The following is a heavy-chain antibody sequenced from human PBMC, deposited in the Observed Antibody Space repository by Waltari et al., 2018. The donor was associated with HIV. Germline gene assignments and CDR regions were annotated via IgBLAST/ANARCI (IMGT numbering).Heavy chain of an antibody. CDR3: ATALYSSSSAGSIDY. Sequence: QVQLVQSGAEVKKPGASVKVSCKASGYTFTGYYMHWVRQAPGQGLEWMVWINPNSGGTNYAQKFQGRVTMTRDTSISTAYMELSRLRSDDTAVYYCATALYSSSSAGSIDYWGQGTLVTVSS. V-gene: IGHV1-2*02. CDR2: INPNSGGT. D-gene: IGHD6-6*01. J-gene: IGHJ4*02. CDR1: GYTFTGYY.